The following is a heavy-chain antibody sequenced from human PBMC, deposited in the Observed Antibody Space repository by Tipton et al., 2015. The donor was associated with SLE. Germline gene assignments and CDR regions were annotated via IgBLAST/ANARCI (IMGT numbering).Heavy chain of an antibody. Sequence: SGFTFSSYAMSWVRQAPGKGLEWVSAISGSGGSTYYADSVKGRFTISRDNSKNTLYLQMNSLRAEDTAVYYCAKDLSSGWPGDYWGQGTLVTVSS. V-gene: IGHV3-23*01. D-gene: IGHD6-19*01. J-gene: IGHJ4*02. CDR2: ISGSGGST. CDR3: AKDLSSGWPGDY. CDR1: GFTFSSYA.